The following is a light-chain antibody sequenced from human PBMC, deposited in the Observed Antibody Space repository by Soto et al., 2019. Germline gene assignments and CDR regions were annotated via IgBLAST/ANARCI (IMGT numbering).Light chain of an antibody. CDR2: EVS. CDR1: SSDVGGYNY. J-gene: IGLJ1*01. V-gene: IGLV2-14*01. CDR3: NSKGTGLTDV. Sequence: SALTQPASVSGSPGQSITISCTGTSSDVGGYNYVSWYQQYPGKVPKLMIYEVSNRPAGVSNRFSGSKSGNTASLTISGLQAEDEADYYCNSKGTGLTDVFGTGTKVTVL.